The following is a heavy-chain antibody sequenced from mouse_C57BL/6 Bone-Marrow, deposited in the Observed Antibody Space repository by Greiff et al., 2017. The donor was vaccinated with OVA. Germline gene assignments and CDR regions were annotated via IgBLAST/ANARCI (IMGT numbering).Heavy chain of an antibody. J-gene: IGHJ2*01. Sequence: EVKLMESGPGLVKPSQSLSLTCSVTGYSITSGYYWNWIRQFPGNKLEWMGYISYDGSNNYNPSLKNRISITRDTSKNQFFLKLNSVTTEDTATYYCARGYPGDYFDYWGQGTTRTVSS. V-gene: IGHV3-6*01. CDR2: ISYDGSN. CDR1: GYSITSGYY. D-gene: IGHD3-1*01. CDR3: ARGYPGDYFDY.